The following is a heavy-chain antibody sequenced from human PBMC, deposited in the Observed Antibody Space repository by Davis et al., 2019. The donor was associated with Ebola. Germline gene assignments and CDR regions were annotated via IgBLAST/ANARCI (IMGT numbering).Heavy chain of an antibody. CDR3: ARDEFDY. Sequence: ASVKVSCKASGYSFTNYAIHWVRQAPGQRLEWMGWINTGNGNTEYSQKFQGRVTITRDTSASTAYMELSSLRSEDTAVYFCARDEFDYWGRGTLVTVSS. CDR2: INTGNGNT. CDR1: GYSFTNYA. V-gene: IGHV1-3*04. J-gene: IGHJ4*02.